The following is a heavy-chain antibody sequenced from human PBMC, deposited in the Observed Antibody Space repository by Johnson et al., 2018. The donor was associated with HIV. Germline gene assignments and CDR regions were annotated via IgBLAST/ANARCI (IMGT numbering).Heavy chain of an antibody. CDR1: GFAFSSYG. J-gene: IGHJ3*02. Sequence: QMQLVESGGGVVQPGGSLRLSCVASGFAFSSYGMHWVRQAPGKGLEWVSFIRYDGGNKSYGDSVKGRFTISRDNSKNTLYVQMNSLRAEDTAVYYCAREAYRAFDIWGAARCAFDIWGQGTMVTVSS. V-gene: IGHV3-30*02. D-gene: IGHD6-6*01. CDR2: IRYDGGNK. CDR3: AREAYRAFDIWGAARCAFDI.